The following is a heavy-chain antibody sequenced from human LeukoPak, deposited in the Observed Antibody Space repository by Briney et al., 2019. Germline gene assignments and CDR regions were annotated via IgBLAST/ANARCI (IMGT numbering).Heavy chain of an antibody. CDR2: VSSHGNDG. CDR1: EFTFSHFA. D-gene: IGHD7-27*01. J-gene: IGHJ6*03. CDR3: ARDLGDAMDV. V-gene: IGHV3-30*07. Sequence: GGSLRLSCAVSEFTFSHFAMHWVRQAPGKGLEWVAVVSSHGNDGYYADSVKGRFTISRDNAKNSLYLQMNSLRAEDTAVYYCARDLGDAMDVWGKGTTVTVSS.